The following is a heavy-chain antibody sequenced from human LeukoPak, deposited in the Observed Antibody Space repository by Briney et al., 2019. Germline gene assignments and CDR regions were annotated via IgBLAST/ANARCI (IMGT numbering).Heavy chain of an antibody. CDR2: IIPIFGTA. Sequence: ASVKVSCKASGGTFSSYAISWVPQAPGQGLEWMGRIIPIFGTANYAQKFQGRVTITTDESTSTAHMELSSLRSEDTAVYYCARVPYGSGFYYYMDVWGKGTTVTVSS. D-gene: IGHD3-10*01. J-gene: IGHJ6*03. CDR1: GGTFSSYA. CDR3: ARVPYGSGFYYYMDV. V-gene: IGHV1-69*05.